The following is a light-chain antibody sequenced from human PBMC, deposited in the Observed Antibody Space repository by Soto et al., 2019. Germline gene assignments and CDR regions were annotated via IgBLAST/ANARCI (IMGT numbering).Light chain of an antibody. CDR1: QSVLSSSNNKNY. CDR2: WAS. CDR3: RQYHSDPIT. J-gene: IGKJ5*01. Sequence: DIVMTQSPDSLAVSLGERATINCKSSQSVLSSSNNKNYLAWFQQKPGQPPKLLISWASTRESGVPDRFSGSGSGTDFTLTISSLQAEDVAVYYCRQYHSDPITFGQGTRLEIK. V-gene: IGKV4-1*01.